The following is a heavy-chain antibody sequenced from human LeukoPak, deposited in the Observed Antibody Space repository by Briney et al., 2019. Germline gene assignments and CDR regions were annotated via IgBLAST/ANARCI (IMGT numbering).Heavy chain of an antibody. V-gene: IGHV3-23*01. Sequence: PGGSLRLSCTASGFTFNNYAMNWVRQGPGEGLEWVSAISGTGSSTYYADSVKGRFTISRDNSKNTLYLQMNSLRADDTAVYYCVSFYETYWGRGTLVTVSS. CDR1: GFTFNNYA. CDR2: ISGTGSST. D-gene: IGHD2/OR15-2a*01. J-gene: IGHJ4*02. CDR3: VSFYETY.